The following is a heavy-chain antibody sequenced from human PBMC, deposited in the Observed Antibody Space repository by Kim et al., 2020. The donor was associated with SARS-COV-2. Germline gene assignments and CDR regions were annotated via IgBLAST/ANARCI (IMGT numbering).Heavy chain of an antibody. CDR2: IYPGDSDT. D-gene: IGHD5-12*01. CDR1: GYSFTSYW. CDR3: ARHVEMATIDY. V-gene: IGHV5-51*01. J-gene: IGHJ4*02. Sequence: GESLKISCKGSGYSFTSYWIGWVRQMPGKGLEWMVIIYPGDSDTRYSPSFQGQVTIPADKSISTAYLQWSSLKASDTAMYYCARHVEMATIDYWGQGTLVTVSS.